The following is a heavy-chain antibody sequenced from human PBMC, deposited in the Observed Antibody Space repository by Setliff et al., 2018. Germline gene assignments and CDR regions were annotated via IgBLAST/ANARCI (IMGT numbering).Heavy chain of an antibody. CDR2: ISHSGNT. J-gene: IGHJ5*02. V-gene: IGHV4-34*01. D-gene: IGHD3-10*01. CDR1: GESFSGYF. CDR3: ARVLVLGYNWFDP. Sequence: PSETLSLTCAVYGESFSGYFWSWIRQTPEKGLGWIGEISHSGNTNYNPSFKSRVTISIDTSKNQFSLKVNSVTAADTAVYFCARVLVLGYNWFDPWGQGTQVTVSS.